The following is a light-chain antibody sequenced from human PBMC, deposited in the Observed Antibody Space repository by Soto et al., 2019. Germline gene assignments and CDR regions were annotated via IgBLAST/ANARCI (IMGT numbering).Light chain of an antibody. V-gene: IGKV2-28*01. CDR2: LGS. J-gene: IGKJ2*01. Sequence: DLVMTQSPLSLPVTPGEPASISCRSSQSLLHSNGYNYLDWYLQKPGQSPQLLIYLGSNRASGVPDRFSGSGSGTDLTLKISRVEAEDVGVYYCMQALQTPLYTFGQGTKLEIK. CDR3: MQALQTPLYT. CDR1: QSLLHSNGYNY.